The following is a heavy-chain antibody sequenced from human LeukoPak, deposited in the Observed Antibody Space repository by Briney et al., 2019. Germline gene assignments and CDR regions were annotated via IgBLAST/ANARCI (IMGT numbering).Heavy chain of an antibody. D-gene: IGHD3-10*01. CDR1: GDTFSSYA. J-gene: IGHJ4*02. CDR3: ARDGGFGEGFDY. V-gene: IGHV1-69*13. Sequence: SVKVSCKTSGDTFSSYAINWVRQAPGQGLEWMGGIIPIFGPANYAQKFQGRLTITADESTSTAFMELSSLRSEDTAVYYCARDGGFGEGFDYWGQGTLVTVSS. CDR2: IIPIFGPA.